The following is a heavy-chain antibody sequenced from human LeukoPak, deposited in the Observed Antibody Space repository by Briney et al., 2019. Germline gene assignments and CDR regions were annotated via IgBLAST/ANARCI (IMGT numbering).Heavy chain of an antibody. CDR1: GGSSSSSSYY. V-gene: IGHV4-39*01. CDR3: ARHRYCSSTSCYFFDY. D-gene: IGHD2-2*01. J-gene: IGHJ4*02. Sequence: PSETPSLTCTVSGGSSSSSSYYWGWIRQPPGKGLEWIGSIYYSGSTYYNPSLKSRVTISVDTSKNQFSLKLSSVTAADTAVYYCARHRYCSSTSCYFFDYWGQGTLVTVSS. CDR2: IYYSGST.